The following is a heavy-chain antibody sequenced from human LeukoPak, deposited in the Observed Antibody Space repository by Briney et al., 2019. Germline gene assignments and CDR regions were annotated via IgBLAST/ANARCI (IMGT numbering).Heavy chain of an antibody. Sequence: PGRSLRLSCAASGFTFSSYAMHWVRQAPGKGLEWVAVISYDGSNKYYADSVEGRFTISRDNSKNTLYLQMNSLRAEDTAVYYCARGREAGYCSGGSCYSGYFQHWGQGTLVTVSS. D-gene: IGHD2-15*01. CDR1: GFTFSSYA. CDR3: ARGREAGYCSGGSCYSGYFQH. J-gene: IGHJ1*01. V-gene: IGHV3-30-3*01. CDR2: ISYDGSNK.